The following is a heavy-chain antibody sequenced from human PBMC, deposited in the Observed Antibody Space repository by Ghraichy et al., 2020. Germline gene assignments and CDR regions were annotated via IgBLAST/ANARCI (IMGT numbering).Heavy chain of an antibody. CDR2: IRSNAHSGTT. J-gene: IGHJ4*02. Sequence: GGSLRLSCTASGFTFGDYGMSWVRQAPGKGLEWVGFIRSNAHSGTTEHAESVKGRFRISRDDSKSIAYLQMNSLESEDTAVSYCTRAYYFDSGTYYRDYFDYWGQGTLVTVSS. CDR1: GFTFGDYG. D-gene: IGHD3-22*01. V-gene: IGHV3-49*04. CDR3: TRAYYFDSGTYYRDYFDY.